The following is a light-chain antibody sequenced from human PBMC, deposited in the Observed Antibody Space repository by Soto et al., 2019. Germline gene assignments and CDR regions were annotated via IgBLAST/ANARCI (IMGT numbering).Light chain of an antibody. V-gene: IGKV3-15*01. J-gene: IGKJ1*01. CDR3: QQYDNWPWT. CDR2: CAS. CDR1: QSVSSS. Sequence: EMVMTQSPATLSVSPGEKATLSCRASQSVSSSLAWYQQIPGQAPRLLIYCASTRATAIPARFSGSGSGTDFTLTISSLQSEDFAIYYCQQYDNWPWTFGQGTKVEIK.